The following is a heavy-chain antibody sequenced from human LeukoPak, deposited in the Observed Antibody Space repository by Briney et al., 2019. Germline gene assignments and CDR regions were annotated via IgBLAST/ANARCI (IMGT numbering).Heavy chain of an antibody. J-gene: IGHJ4*02. CDR2: ISGDAADI. Sequence: PGGSLRLSCAASGFTFRNYGMSWVRQAPGKGLEWVSAISGDAADIFYADSAKGRFTISRDNSKNTLYLQLNSLRAEDTAIYYCATYRQVLLPFESWGQGTLITVSS. D-gene: IGHD2-8*02. CDR1: GFTFRNYG. V-gene: IGHV3-23*01. CDR3: ATYRQVLLPFES.